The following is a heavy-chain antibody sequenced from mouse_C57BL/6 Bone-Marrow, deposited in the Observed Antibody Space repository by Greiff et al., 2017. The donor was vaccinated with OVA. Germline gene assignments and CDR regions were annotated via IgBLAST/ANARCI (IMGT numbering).Heavy chain of an antibody. CDR1: GFSLTSYG. CDR2: IWSGGST. V-gene: IGHV2-5*01. J-gene: IGHJ1*03. CDR3: DTLKDECFDV. Sequence: VQLQQSGPGLVQPSQCLSITCTVSGFSLTSYGVHWVRQSPGKGLEWLGVIWSGGSTDYNAAFMSRLSITKDNSKSQFCFKKNKLRADDTDISDGDTLKDECFDVWGTGTTVTVSS.